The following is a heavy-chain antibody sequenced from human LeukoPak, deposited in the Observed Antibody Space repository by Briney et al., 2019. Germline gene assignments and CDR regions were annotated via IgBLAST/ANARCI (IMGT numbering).Heavy chain of an antibody. V-gene: IGHV3-23*01. CDR2: ISGSGGST. Sequence: PGGSLRLSCAASGYTFSSDAMSWVRQAPGKGLEWVSTISGSGGSTYYADSVKGRFTISRDNSKNTLYLQMNSLNAEDTAVYYCAKVFRSSGYYFWYFDLWGRGTLVTVSS. CDR3: AKVFRSSGYYFWYFDL. CDR1: GYTFSSDA. D-gene: IGHD3-22*01. J-gene: IGHJ2*01.